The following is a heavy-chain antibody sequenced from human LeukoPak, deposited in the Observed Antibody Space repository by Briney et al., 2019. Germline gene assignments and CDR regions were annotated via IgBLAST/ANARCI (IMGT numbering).Heavy chain of an antibody. V-gene: IGHV3-48*04. CDR1: GFTLSDYS. CDR3: ARGAYYYYMDG. Sequence: GGSLRLSCAASGFTLSDYSMYWVRQAPGKGLEWVSYISSSSSTIYYADSVKGRFTISRDNAKNSLYLQMNSLRAQDTAVYYCARGAYYYYMDGWGKGTTVTVSS. J-gene: IGHJ6*03. CDR2: ISSSSSTI.